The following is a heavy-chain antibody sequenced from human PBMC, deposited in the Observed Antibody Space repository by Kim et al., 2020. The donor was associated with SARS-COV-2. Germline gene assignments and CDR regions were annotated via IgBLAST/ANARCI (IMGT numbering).Heavy chain of an antibody. V-gene: IGHV3-9*01. CDR2: ISWNSGKI. Sequence: GGSLRLSCAASGFIFDDYGMHWVRQPPGKGLEWVSDISWNSGKIAYADSVKGRFTISRDNAKNSLFLQMNSLRPEDTALYYCAKDKLPGGGGSAAAVSWGQGTLVTVPS. D-gene: IGHD6-13*01. CDR1: GFIFDDYG. J-gene: IGHJ4*02. CDR3: AKDKLPGGGGSAAAVS.